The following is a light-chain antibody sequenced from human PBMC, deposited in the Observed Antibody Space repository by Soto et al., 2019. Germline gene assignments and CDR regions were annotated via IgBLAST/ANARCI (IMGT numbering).Light chain of an antibody. CDR2: EVS. CDR1: SSDVGTYNF. V-gene: IGLV2-14*01. CDR3: CSYTGSSSWV. J-gene: IGLJ3*02. Sequence: QSVLTQPPSASGTPGQRVTISCSGSSSDVGTYNFVSWYQQHPGKVPKLVIYEVSNRPSGVPNRFFGSKSGNRASLTISGLQAEDEADYYCCSYTGSSSWVFGGGTKLTVL.